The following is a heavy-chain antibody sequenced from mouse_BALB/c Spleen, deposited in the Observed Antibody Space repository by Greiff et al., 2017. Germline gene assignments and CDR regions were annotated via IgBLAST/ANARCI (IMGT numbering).Heavy chain of an antibody. J-gene: IGHJ2*01. CDR3: ARGYYGSSYYFDY. V-gene: IGHV1-39*01. CDR2: INPYYGST. CDR1: GYSFTDYI. Sequence: EVQLQQTGPELVKPGASVKISCKASGYSFTDYIMLWVKQSHGKSLEWIGNINPYYGSTSYNLKFKGKATLTVDKSSSTAYMQLNSLTSEDSAVYYCARGYYGSSYYFDYWGQGTTLTVSS. D-gene: IGHD1-1*01.